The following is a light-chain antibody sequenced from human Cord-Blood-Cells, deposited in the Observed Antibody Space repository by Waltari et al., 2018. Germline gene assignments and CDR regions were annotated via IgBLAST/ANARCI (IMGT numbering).Light chain of an antibody. CDR2: GAS. V-gene: IGKV3-20*01. J-gene: IGKJ2*01. Sequence: EIVLTQSPGTLSVSPGERATLSCRASQSVSRSYLAWYQQKPGQATRLLIYGASSRATGIPDRFIGSGSGTGFTLTISRLEPEDFAVYYCQQYGSSPYTFVQGTKLEIK. CDR1: QSVSRSY. CDR3: QQYGSSPYT.